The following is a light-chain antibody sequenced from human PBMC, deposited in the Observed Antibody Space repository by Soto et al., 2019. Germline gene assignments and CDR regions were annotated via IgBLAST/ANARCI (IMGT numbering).Light chain of an antibody. J-gene: IGKJ1*01. CDR2: GAS. CDR1: QSVSSSY. V-gene: IGKV3-20*01. Sequence: EIVLTQSPGTLSLSPGERATLSCRASQSVSSSYLAWYQQKPGQAPRLLIYGASSRATGIPDRFSGSGSGTDFTLTISRLEPDDFAVYYCQQDGSSPTPFGQGT. CDR3: QQDGSSPTP.